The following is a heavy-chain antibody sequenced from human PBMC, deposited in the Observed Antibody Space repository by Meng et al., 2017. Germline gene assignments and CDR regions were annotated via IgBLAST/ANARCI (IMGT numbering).Heavy chain of an antibody. V-gene: IGHV4-34*01. J-gene: IGHJ4*02. CDR1: GGSFSGYY. CDR3: ARDRGGYSYGFLYYFDY. Sequence: GSLRLSCAVYGGSFSGYYWSWIRQPPGKGLEWIGEINHSGSTNYNPSLKSRVTISVDTSKNQFSLKLSSVTAADTAVYYCARDRGGYSYGFLYYFDYWGQGTLVTVSS. CDR2: INHSGST. D-gene: IGHD5-18*01.